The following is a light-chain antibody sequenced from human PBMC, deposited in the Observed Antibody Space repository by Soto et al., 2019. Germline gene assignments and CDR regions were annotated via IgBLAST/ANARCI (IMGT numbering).Light chain of an antibody. CDR2: SAS. J-gene: IGKJ4*01. V-gene: IGKV3-20*01. CDR3: QQYSASPRT. CDR1: RTVDGNY. Sequence: EIVMTQSPGTLSLSPGERATLSCRASRTVDGNYLAWYHQKPGQPPRLLIHSASTRAPGIPDRFSASGAGTDFTLTISRLEPEDSAVYYCQQYSASPRTFGPGTKV.